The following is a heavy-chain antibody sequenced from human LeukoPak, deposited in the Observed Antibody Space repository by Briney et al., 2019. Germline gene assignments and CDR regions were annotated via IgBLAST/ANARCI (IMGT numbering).Heavy chain of an antibody. J-gene: IGHJ4*02. Sequence: ASVKVSCKASGYTFTGYYMHWVRQAPGQGLEWMGWINPNSGGTNYAQKFQGRVTMTRDTSTSTANMELSRLRYDDTAVYYCARDQYSGSFYYWGQGTLVTVSS. V-gene: IGHV1-2*02. CDR1: GYTFTGYY. CDR2: INPNSGGT. CDR3: ARDQYSGSFYY. D-gene: IGHD1-26*01.